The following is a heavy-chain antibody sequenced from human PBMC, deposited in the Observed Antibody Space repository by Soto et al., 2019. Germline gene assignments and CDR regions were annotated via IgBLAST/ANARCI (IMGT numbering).Heavy chain of an antibody. J-gene: IGHJ4*02. Sequence: EVQLVESGGGSVQPGRSLRLSCAASGFSFDDYGMHWVRQGPGKGLEWVSGISWNSGDIYYADSVKGRFTISRDNAKRSLYLQMNSLGAEDTALCDCAKDNDLDRDGPFDYWGQGILVTVSS. CDR3: AKDNDLDRDGPFDY. V-gene: IGHV3-9*01. CDR1: GFSFDDYG. CDR2: ISWNSGDI. D-gene: IGHD2-2*03.